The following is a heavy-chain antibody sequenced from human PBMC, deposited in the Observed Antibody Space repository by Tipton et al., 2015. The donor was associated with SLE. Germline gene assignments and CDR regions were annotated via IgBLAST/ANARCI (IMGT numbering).Heavy chain of an antibody. CDR3: AREGSAAGRYFDL. CDR1: GGSISSYY. J-gene: IGHJ2*01. V-gene: IGHV4-59*01. D-gene: IGHD6-13*01. Sequence: TLSLTCTVSGGSISSYYWSWIRQPPGKGLEWIGYIYYSGSTNYNPSLKSRVTISVDTSKNQFSLKLSSVTAADTAVYYCAREGSAAGRYFDLWGRGTLVTVSS. CDR2: IYYSGST.